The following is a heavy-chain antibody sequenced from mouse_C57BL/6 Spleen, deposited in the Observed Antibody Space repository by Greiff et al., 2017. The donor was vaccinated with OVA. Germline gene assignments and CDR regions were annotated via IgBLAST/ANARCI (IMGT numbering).Heavy chain of an antibody. CDR3: ARAPYEYYAMDY. J-gene: IGHJ4*01. D-gene: IGHD1-1*01. V-gene: IGHV1-54*01. CDR2: INPGSGGT. Sequence: VQLQQSGAELVRPGTSVKVSCKASGYAFTNYLIEWVKQRPGQGLEWIGVINPGSGGTNYNEKFKGKATLTADKSSSTAYMQLSSLTSEDSAVYFCARAPYEYYAMDYWGQGTSVTVSS. CDR1: GYAFTNYL.